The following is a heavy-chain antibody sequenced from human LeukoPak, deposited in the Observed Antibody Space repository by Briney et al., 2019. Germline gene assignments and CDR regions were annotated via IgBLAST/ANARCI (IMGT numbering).Heavy chain of an antibody. J-gene: IGHJ4*02. Sequence: ASVKVSCKASGLTFRTSAMQWVRQTRGQGLEWIGWTVLGSGDTNYAQSLKERVTITRDMSTSTAYMELSSLRSEDTAMYYCAAGFSNYGYIYWGQGTLVTVSS. D-gene: IGHD3-10*01. V-gene: IGHV1-58*02. CDR2: TVLGSGDT. CDR1: GLTFRTSA. CDR3: AAGFSNYGYIY.